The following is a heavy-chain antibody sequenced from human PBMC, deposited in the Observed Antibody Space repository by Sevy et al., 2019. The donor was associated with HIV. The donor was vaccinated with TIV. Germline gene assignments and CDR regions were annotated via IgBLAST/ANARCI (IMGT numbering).Heavy chain of an antibody. CDR2: INVNSGGT. V-gene: IGHV1-2*02. CDR1: GYTFSDYY. Sequence: ASVKVSCKASGYTFSDYYMHWVRQAPGQGLEWMGWINVNSGGTNYARDFRGRVTMARDTSISTAYMELIGLTFDDTAVYYCAREAFPLAAVTGVNSAFEYWGQGTLVTLSS. D-gene: IGHD2-21*02. CDR3: AREAFPLAAVTGVNSAFEY. J-gene: IGHJ4*02.